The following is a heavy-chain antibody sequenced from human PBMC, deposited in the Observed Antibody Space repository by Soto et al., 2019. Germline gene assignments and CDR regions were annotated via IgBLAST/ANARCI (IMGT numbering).Heavy chain of an antibody. CDR1: GGSISSYY. CDR3: AKDTPRGDYYKSSGPDGYFDY. D-gene: IGHD3-22*01. Sequence: SETLSLTCTVSGGSISSYYWSWIRQPPGKGLEWIGYIYYSGSTDYNPSLKSRVTISVDTSKNQFSLKLSSVTAADTAVYYCAKDTPRGDYYKSSGPDGYFDYWGQGTLVTVSS. J-gene: IGHJ4*02. V-gene: IGHV4-59*12. CDR2: IYYSGST.